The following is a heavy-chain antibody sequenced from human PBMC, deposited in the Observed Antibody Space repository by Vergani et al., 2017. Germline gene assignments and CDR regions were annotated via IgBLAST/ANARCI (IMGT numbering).Heavy chain of an antibody. D-gene: IGHD2-21*01. V-gene: IGHV3-15*07. CDR3: TTDPRYCGDGSCYWLRDHHYYGMDV. CDR1: GFSFRNAW. CDR2: IKSTFDRGTT. Sequence: EVQLVESGGGIVKPGVSLRFSCVASGFSFRNAWMNWVRRTPGKGLEWVGRIKSTFDRGTTDYAAAVKGRFTISRDDSKNTLFLQMNGLKTEDIGVYYCTTDPRYCGDGSCYWLRDHHYYGMDVWGQGTTVTVSS. J-gene: IGHJ6*02.